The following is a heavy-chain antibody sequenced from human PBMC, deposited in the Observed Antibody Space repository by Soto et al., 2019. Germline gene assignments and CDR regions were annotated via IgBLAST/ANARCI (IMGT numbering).Heavy chain of an antibody. D-gene: IGHD6-19*01. V-gene: IGHV3-64*04. CDR3: ARDPYSSGWYDY. J-gene: IGHJ4*02. Sequence: GGSLRLSCSASGFTFSSYAMHWVRQAPGKGLEYVSAISSNGGSTYYADSVKGRFTISRHNSKNTLYLQMNSLRAEDTAVYYCARDPYSSGWYDYWGQGTLVTVSS. CDR1: GFTFSSYA. CDR2: ISSNGGST.